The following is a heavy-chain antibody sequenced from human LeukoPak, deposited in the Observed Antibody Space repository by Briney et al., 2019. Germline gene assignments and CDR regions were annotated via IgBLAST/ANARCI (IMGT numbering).Heavy chain of an antibody. V-gene: IGHV1-2*02. CDR1: GYTFTGYY. D-gene: IGHD3-22*01. Sequence: ASVKVSCKASGYTFTGYYMHWVRQAPGQGLEWMRWINPNSGGTNYAQKFQGRVTMTRDTSISTAYMELSRLRSDDTAVYYCARERIVVVITTTEGGGFDPRGQGTLVTVSS. CDR3: ARERIVVVITTTEGGGFDP. J-gene: IGHJ5*02. CDR2: INPNSGGT.